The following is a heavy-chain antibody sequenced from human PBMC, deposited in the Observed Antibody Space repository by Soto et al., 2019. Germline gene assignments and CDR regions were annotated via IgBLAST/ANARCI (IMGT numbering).Heavy chain of an antibody. CDR2: IYYSGST. CDR1: GGSISSYY. Sequence: SETLSLTCTVSGGSISSYYWSWIRQPPGKGLEWIGYIYYSGSTNYNPSLKSRVTISVDTSKNQFSLKLSSVTAADTAVYYCARHRSGYSYDTPVGVFDYWGQGTLVTVSS. J-gene: IGHJ4*02. V-gene: IGHV4-59*08. CDR3: ARHRSGYSYDTPVGVFDY. D-gene: IGHD5-18*01.